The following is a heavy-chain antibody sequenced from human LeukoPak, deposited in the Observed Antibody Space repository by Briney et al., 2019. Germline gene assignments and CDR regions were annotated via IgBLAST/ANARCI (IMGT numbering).Heavy chain of an antibody. CDR1: GFTFSPYA. CDR3: ARVGLSGYDCEFGY. Sequence: GGSLRLSCAASGFTFSPYAMNWVRQSPGKGLEWISYISDSGSTIYYADSVKGRFTISRDNAKNSLYLQMNSLRAEDTAVYYCARVGLSGYDCEFGYWGQGTLVTVSS. V-gene: IGHV3-48*03. D-gene: IGHD5-12*01. J-gene: IGHJ4*02. CDR2: ISDSGSTI.